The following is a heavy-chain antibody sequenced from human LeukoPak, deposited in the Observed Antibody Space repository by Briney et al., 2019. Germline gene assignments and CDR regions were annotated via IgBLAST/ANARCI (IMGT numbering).Heavy chain of an antibody. CDR3: AELGITMIGGV. CDR2: IYSGGST. CDR1: GFTFSSYV. D-gene: IGHD3-10*02. J-gene: IGHJ6*04. V-gene: IGHV3-NL1*01. Sequence: GGSLRLSCAASGFTFSSYVMHWVRQAPGKGLEWVSVIYSGGSTYYADSVKVRFTISRDNSKNTLYLQMNSLRAEDTAVYYCAELGITMIGGVWGKGTTVTISS.